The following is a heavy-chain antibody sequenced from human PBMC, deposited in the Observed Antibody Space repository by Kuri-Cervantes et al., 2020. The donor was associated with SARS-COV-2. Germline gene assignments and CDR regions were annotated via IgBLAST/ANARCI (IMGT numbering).Heavy chain of an antibody. CDR1: GFTFSSYA. J-gene: IGHJ3*02. CDR2: ISGGGGST. V-gene: IGHV3-23*01. Sequence: GESLKISCAASGFTFSSYAMSWVRQAPGKGLEWVSAISGGGGSTYYADSVKGRFTISRDNSKNTLYLQMNNLRAEDTAIYYCAKGRTTVTTLHDAFDIWGRGTMVTVSS. D-gene: IGHD4-17*01. CDR3: AKGRTTVTTLHDAFDI.